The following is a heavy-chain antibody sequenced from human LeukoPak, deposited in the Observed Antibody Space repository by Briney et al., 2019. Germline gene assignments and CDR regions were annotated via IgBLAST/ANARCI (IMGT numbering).Heavy chain of an antibody. D-gene: IGHD3-9*01. CDR1: GGSISSYY. Sequence: SETLSLTCTVSGGSISSYYWSWIRHPAGKGLEWIGRIYTSGSTNYNPSLKSRVTMSVDTSKNQFSLKLSSVTAADTAVYYCARVSSYYDILTGYYNHWYFDLWGRGTLVTVSS. J-gene: IGHJ2*01. CDR3: ARVSSYYDILTGYYNHWYFDL. V-gene: IGHV4-4*07. CDR2: IYTSGST.